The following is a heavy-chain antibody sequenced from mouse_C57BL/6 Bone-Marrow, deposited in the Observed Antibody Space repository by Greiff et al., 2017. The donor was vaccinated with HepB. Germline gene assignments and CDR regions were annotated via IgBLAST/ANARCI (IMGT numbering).Heavy chain of an antibody. CDR3: ARDAAYYSNDGWDFDG. CDR1: GFTFSDFY. J-gene: IGHJ1*03. V-gene: IGHV7-1*01. Sequence: EVQLVDSGGGLVQSGRSLRLSCATSGFTFSDFYMEWVRQAPGKGLGWIAASRHKANDYTTEYSASVKGRFIVSRDTSQSILYLQMKALRAEDTASDYGARDAAYYSNDGWDFDGWGTGTTVTVSS. D-gene: IGHD2-5*01. CDR2: SRHKANDYTT.